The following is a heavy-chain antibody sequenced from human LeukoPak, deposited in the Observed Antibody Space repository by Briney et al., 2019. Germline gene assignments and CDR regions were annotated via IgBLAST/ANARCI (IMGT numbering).Heavy chain of an antibody. CDR3: ARDGATVVTPDYNWFDP. V-gene: IGHV4-61*02. J-gene: IGHJ5*02. CDR1: GGSISSGSYY. CDR2: IYTSGST. D-gene: IGHD4-23*01. Sequence: SETLPLTCTVSGGSISSGSYYWSWIRQPAGKGLEWIGRIYTSGSTNYNPSLKSRVTISVDTSKDQFSLKLSSVTAADTAVYYCARDGATVVTPDYNWFDPRGQGTLVTVSS.